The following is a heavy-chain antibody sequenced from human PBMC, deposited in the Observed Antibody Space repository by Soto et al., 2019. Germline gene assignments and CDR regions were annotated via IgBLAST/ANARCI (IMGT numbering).Heavy chain of an antibody. J-gene: IGHJ3*02. CDR1: GGTFSSYT. V-gene: IGHV1-69*02. Sequence: SVKVSCKASGGTFSSYTISWVRQAPRQGLEWMGRIIPILGIANYAQKFQGRVTITADKSTSTAYMELSSLRSEDTAVYYCARWPVAGTEGAFDIWGQGTMVTVSS. D-gene: IGHD6-19*01. CDR3: ARWPVAGTEGAFDI. CDR2: IIPILGIA.